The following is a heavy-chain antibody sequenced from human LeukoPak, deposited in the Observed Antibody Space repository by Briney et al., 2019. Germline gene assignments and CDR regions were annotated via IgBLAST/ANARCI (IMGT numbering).Heavy chain of an antibody. D-gene: IGHD3-22*01. V-gene: IGHV4-34*09. CDR3: AREGRGYYDSSGYYI. CDR2: INHSGST. J-gene: IGHJ4*02. CDR1: GGSFSGYY. Sequence: PSETLSLTCAVYGGSFSGYYWSWIRQPPGKGLEWIGEINHSGSTNYNPSLKSRVTISVDTSKNQFSLKLSSVTAADTAVYYCAREGRGYYDSSGYYIWGQGTLVTVSS.